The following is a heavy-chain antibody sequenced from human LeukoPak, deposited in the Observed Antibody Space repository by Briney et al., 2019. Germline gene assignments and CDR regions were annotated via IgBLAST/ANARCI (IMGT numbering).Heavy chain of an antibody. CDR2: ISSSSSYI. CDR3: ARDLPVAETSFDY. J-gene: IGHJ4*02. Sequence: GGSLRLSCAASGFTFSSYSMNWVRQAPGKGLEWVSSISSSSSYIYYADSVKGRFTISRDNAKNSLYLQMNNLRAENTAVYYCARDLPVAETSFDYWGQGTLVTVSS. V-gene: IGHV3-21*01. D-gene: IGHD6-19*01. CDR1: GFTFSSYS.